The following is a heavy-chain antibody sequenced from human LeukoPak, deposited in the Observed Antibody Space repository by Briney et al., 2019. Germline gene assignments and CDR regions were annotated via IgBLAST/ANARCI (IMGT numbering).Heavy chain of an antibody. D-gene: IGHD4-17*01. Sequence: PGGSLRLSCAASGFTFSSYGMHGVRQAPGKGLEWVAVIWYDGSNKYYADSVKGRFTISRDNSKNTLYLQMNSLRAEDTAVYYCAREAPTTGSATPPNYFDYWGQGTLVTVSS. CDR1: GFTFSSYG. CDR3: AREAPTTGSATPPNYFDY. V-gene: IGHV3-33*08. CDR2: IWYDGSNK. J-gene: IGHJ4*02.